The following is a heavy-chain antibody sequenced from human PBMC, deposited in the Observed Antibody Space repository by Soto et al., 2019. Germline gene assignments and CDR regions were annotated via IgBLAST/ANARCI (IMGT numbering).Heavy chain of an antibody. CDR3: ASGVASYYYAMDV. D-gene: IGHD3-3*01. J-gene: IGHJ6*02. Sequence: PSETLSLTCTVSVDSVNSGDYYWSWIRRPPGKGLECIGYIYYSGTTYYNPSLKSRVAISIDTSRNQFSLKLSSVSAADTAIYYCASGVASYYYAMDVWGQGTTVTVSS. CDR1: VDSVNSGDYY. V-gene: IGHV4-30-4*01. CDR2: IYYSGTT.